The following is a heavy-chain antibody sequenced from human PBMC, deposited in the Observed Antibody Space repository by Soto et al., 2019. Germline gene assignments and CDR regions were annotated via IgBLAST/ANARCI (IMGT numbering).Heavy chain of an antibody. CDR3: ARPSYYGSGSYYNPDYYYYYGMDV. CDR1: GYSFTSYW. CDR2: IFPGDFDT. D-gene: IGHD3-10*01. J-gene: IGHJ6*02. Sequence: GESLKISCKGSGYSFTSYWIGWVRQMPGKGLEWMGIIFPGDFDTRYSPSFQGQVTISADKSISTAYLQWSSLKASDTAMYYCARPSYYGSGSYYNPDYYYYYGMDVWGQGTTVTVSS. V-gene: IGHV5-51*01.